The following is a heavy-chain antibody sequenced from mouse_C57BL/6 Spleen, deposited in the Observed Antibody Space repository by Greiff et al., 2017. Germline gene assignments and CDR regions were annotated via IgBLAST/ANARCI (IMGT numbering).Heavy chain of an antibody. CDR2: IDPENGDT. V-gene: IGHV14-4*01. CDR1: GFNIKDDY. Sequence: EVQLQQSGAELVRPGASVKLSCTASGFNIKDDYMHWVKQRPEQGLEWIGWIDPENGDTEYASKFQGKATITADTSSNTAYLQLSSLTSEDTAVYYCTSYFPAQYGNVDYWGQGTTLTVSS. CDR3: TSYFPAQYGNVDY. J-gene: IGHJ2*01. D-gene: IGHD2-1*01.